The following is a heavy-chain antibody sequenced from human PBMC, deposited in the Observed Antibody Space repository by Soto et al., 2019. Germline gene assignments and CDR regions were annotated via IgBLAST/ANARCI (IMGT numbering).Heavy chain of an antibody. D-gene: IGHD3-10*01. J-gene: IGHJ6*03. V-gene: IGHV3-23*01. CDR2: ISGSGGST. CDR1: GFTFSSYA. CDR3: AKRTTPITMVRGVRSYMDV. Sequence: GGSLRLSCAASGFTFSSYAMSWVRQAPGKGLEWVSAISGSGGSTYYADSVKGRFTISRDNSKNTLYLQMNSLRAEDTAVYYCAKRTTPITMVRGVRSYMDVWGKGTTVTVSS.